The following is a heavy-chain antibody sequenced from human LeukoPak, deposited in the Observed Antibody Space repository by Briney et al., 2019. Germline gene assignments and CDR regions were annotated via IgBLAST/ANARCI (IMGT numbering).Heavy chain of an antibody. CDR3: ARDSSGVVPAAPITDWYFDL. J-gene: IGHJ2*01. CDR2: IIPIFGTA. CDR1: GGTFSSYA. V-gene: IGHV1-69*01. D-gene: IGHD2-2*01. Sequence: GSSVKVSCKASGGTFSSYAISWVRQAPGQGLEWMGGIIPIFGTANYAQKFQGRVTITADESTSTAYMELSSLRSEDTAVYYCARDSSGVVPAAPITDWYFDLWGRGTLVTVSS.